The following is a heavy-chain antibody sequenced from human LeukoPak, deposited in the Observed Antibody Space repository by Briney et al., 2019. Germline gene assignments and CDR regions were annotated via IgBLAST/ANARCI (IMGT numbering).Heavy chain of an antibody. CDR1: GFTFSSYA. V-gene: IGHV3-23*01. CDR2: ISGSGGST. D-gene: IGHD6-19*01. J-gene: IGHJ4*02. Sequence: GGSLRLSCAASGFTFSSYAMSWVRQAPGKGLEWVSAISGSGGSTYYADSVKGRFTISGDNSKNTLYLQMNSLRAEDTAVYYCAKGLQWLVAKYYFDYWGQGTLVTVSS. CDR3: AKGLQWLVAKYYFDY.